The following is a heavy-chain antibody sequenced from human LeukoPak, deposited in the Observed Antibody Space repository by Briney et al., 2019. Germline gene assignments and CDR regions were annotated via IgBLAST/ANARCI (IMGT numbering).Heavy chain of an antibody. J-gene: IGHJ1*01. V-gene: IGHV3-74*01. D-gene: IGHD2-21*02. CDR1: GFTFTTHW. CDR2: IKPDGSDT. CDR3: AITVDCRATTDCYSYF. Sequence: GGSLRLSCGASGFTFTTHWIHWVRQAPGKGLVWVSRIKPDGSDTNYADSVKGRFTISRDNAKNTLYLQVNSLRAEDTAVYYCAITVDCRATTDCYSYF.